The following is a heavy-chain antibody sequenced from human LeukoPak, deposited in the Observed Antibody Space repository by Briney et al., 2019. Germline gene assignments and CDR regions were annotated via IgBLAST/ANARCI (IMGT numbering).Heavy chain of an antibody. J-gene: IGHJ3*02. Sequence: GASVKVSCKASGYTFTGYYIHWVRQAPGQGREWMGWINPNSGGTNYAQKFQGRVTMTRDTSISTAYMELSRLRSDDTAVYYCARVNWRVARDGYNCIGSFCAFDIWGQGTMVTVSS. D-gene: IGHD5-24*01. CDR3: ARVNWRVARDGYNCIGSFCAFDI. V-gene: IGHV1-2*02. CDR1: GYTFTGYY. CDR2: INPNSGGT.